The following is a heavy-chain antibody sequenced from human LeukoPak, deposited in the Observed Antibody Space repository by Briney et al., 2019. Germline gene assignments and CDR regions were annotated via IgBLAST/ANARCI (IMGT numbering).Heavy chain of an antibody. CDR1: GYTFTSYY. CDR2: VNPSGGST. J-gene: IGHJ5*02. CDR3: ARGGGTSSYHHYNMNWFDP. Sequence: ASVKVSCKASGYTFTSYYMHWVRQAPGQGLEWMGIVNPSGGSTSYAQKFQGRVTMTRDTSTSTVYMELSSLRSEDTAVYYCARGGGTSSYHHYNMNWFDPWGQGTLVTVSS. V-gene: IGHV1-46*01. D-gene: IGHD6-6*01.